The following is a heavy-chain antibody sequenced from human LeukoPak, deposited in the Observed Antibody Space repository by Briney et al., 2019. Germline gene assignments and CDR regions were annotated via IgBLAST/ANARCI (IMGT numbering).Heavy chain of an antibody. V-gene: IGHV1-69*04. Sequence: ASVKVSCKASGGTFSSYAISWVRQAPGQGLEWMGRIIPILGIANYAQKFQGRVTITADKSTSTAYMELSSLRSEDTAVYYCARGSSPTYYDSSGYYLYWGQGTLVTVSS. J-gene: IGHJ4*02. CDR2: IIPILGIA. CDR1: GGTFSSYA. D-gene: IGHD3-22*01. CDR3: ARGSSPTYYDSSGYYLY.